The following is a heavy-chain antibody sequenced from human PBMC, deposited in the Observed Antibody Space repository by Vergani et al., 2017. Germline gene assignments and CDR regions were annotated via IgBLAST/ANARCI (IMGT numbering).Heavy chain of an antibody. CDR2: IHTSGST. D-gene: IGHD2-21*02. Sequence: QVQLQESGPGLVKPSQTLSLTCTVSGGSINSHNYYWSWIRQPAGKGLEWIGRIHTSGSTNYNPSLKSRVTISVDTSKNQFSLKLSSVTAADTAVYYCARHLAYCGGDCYPYYYGMDVWGQGTTVTVSS. V-gene: IGHV4-61*02. J-gene: IGHJ6*02. CDR1: GGSINSHNYY. CDR3: ARHLAYCGGDCYPYYYGMDV.